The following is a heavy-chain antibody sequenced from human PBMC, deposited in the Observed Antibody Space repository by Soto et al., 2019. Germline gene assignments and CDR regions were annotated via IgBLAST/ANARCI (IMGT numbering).Heavy chain of an antibody. CDR2: FSASGGGS. Sequence: GGSLRLSCASSGFTFSSYAMSWVRQAPGKGLEWVSAFSASGGGSYYADSVVGRFSISRDNSKNTLYLQMNSLRAEDTAVYYCASDYYDSSGYYYDFDYWGQGTLVTVSS. J-gene: IGHJ4*02. D-gene: IGHD3-22*01. CDR3: ASDYYDSSGYYYDFDY. CDR1: GFTFSSYA. V-gene: IGHV3-23*01.